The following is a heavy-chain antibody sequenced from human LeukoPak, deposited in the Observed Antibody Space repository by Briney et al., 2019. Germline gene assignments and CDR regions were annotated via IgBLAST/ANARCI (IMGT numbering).Heavy chain of an antibody. J-gene: IGHJ3*02. Sequence: SETLSLTCTVSGGSISSYYWSWIRQPPGKGLEWIGYIYYSGSANYNPSLKSRVTISVDTSKNQFSLKLSSVTAADAAVYYCARSTDIVVVVAVRDAFDIWGQGTMVTVSS. CDR3: ARSTDIVVVVAVRDAFDI. V-gene: IGHV4-59*08. CDR2: IYYSGSA. D-gene: IGHD2-15*01. CDR1: GGSISSYY.